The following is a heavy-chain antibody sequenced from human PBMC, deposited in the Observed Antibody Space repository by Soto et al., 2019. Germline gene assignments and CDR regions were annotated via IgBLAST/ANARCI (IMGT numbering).Heavy chain of an antibody. J-gene: IGHJ4*02. V-gene: IGHV3-74*01. Sequence: HPGGSLKLSSAASGFTFTIYWMHWVRQAPGKGLVWVSRINSDGSSTIYADSVKGRFTISRDTAKNKKMVYLQMNSLRAEDTAVFYCGRGDPIVFGDFDYRGQGTLVTVSS. D-gene: IGHD3-16*01. CDR3: GRGDPIVFGDFDY. CDR1: GFTFTIYW. CDR2: INSDGSST.